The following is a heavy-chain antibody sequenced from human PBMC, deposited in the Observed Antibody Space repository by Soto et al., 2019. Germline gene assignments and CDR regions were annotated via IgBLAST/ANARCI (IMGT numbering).Heavy chain of an antibody. CDR2: IYSSGST. J-gene: IGHJ5*01. V-gene: IGHV4-39*01. D-gene: IGHD6-19*01. CDR3: ARLSGWSRYNWFAS. CDR1: VGFMRNNRYS. Sequence: SGTLSLTCTVSVGFMRNNRYSWGWIRQPPGKGLEWIGNIYSSGSTYSNPSLKSRVTISVDTSKNQFFLKLSSVTAADTAVYYCARLSGWSRYNWFASWVQGTLVTVPQ.